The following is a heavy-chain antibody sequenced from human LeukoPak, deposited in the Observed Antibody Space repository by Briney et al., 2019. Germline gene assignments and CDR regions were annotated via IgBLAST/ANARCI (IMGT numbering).Heavy chain of an antibody. J-gene: IGHJ4*02. D-gene: IGHD3-3*01. Sequence: ASVKVSCKVSGYTLTELSMHRVRQAPGKGLEWMGGFDPEDGETIYAQKFQGRVTMTEDTSTDTAYMELSSLRSEDTAVYYCATGYYDFWSGSSGSFDYWGQGTLVTVSS. CDR1: GYTLTELS. CDR2: FDPEDGET. CDR3: ATGYYDFWSGSSGSFDY. V-gene: IGHV1-24*01.